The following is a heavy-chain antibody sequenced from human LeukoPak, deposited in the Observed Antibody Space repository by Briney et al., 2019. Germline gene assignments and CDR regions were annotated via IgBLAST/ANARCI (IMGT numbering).Heavy chain of an antibody. CDR1: GGSFSGYY. D-gene: IGHD5-18*01. CDR2: INHSGST. J-gene: IGHJ5*02. CDR3: ARGRGYSYGPNWFDP. Sequence: SETLSLTCAVYGGSFSGYYWSWIRQLPGKGLEWIGEINHSGSTNYNPSLKSRVTISVDTSKNQFSLKLSSVTAADTAVYYCARGRGYSYGPNWFDPWGQGTLVTVSS. V-gene: IGHV4-34*01.